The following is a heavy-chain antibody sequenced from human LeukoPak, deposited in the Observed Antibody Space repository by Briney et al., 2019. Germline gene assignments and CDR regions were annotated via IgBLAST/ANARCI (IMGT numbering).Heavy chain of an antibody. V-gene: IGHV3-9*01. CDR3: AKGPYENYYYGMDV. CDR2: ISWNSGSI. J-gene: IGHJ6*02. D-gene: IGHD5-12*01. CDR1: GFTFDDYA. Sequence: GGSLRLSCAASGFTFDDYAMHWVRQAPGKGLEWVSGISWNSGSIGYADSVKGRFTISRDNAKNSLYLQMNSLRAEDTALYYCAKGPYENYYYGMDVWGQGTTVTVSS.